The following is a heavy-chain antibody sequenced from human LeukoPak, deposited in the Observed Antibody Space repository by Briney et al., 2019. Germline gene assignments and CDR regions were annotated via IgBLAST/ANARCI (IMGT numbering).Heavy chain of an antibody. CDR2: TSYDGNNK. CDR3: AKERTKGLPSLDY. J-gene: IGHJ4*02. V-gene: IGHV3-30*18. Sequence: PGGSLRLSCAASGFTFSSFGMHWVRQAPGKGLEWVAVTSYDGNNKYYADSVKGRFTISRDNSKNRLYLQMNSLRAEDTAVYYCAKERTKGLPSLDYWGQGTLVTVSS. D-gene: IGHD5-12*01. CDR1: GFTFSSFG.